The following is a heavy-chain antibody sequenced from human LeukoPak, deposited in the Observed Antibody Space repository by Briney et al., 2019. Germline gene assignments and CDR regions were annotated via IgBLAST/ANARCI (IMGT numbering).Heavy chain of an antibody. D-gene: IGHD3-22*01. Sequence: SETLSLTCTVSGGSISSYYWSWIRQPPGKGPEWIGSIYYSGSTNYSPSLKSRVTISVDTSKNQFSLKLSSVTAADTAVYYCARRTYSYDSSGYYNYWYFDLWGRGTLVTVSS. V-gene: IGHV4-59*01. CDR3: ARRTYSYDSSGYYNYWYFDL. CDR1: GGSISSYY. CDR2: IYYSGST. J-gene: IGHJ2*01.